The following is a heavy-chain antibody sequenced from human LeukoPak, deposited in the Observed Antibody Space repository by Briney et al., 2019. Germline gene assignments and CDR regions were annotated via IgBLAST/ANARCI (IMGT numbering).Heavy chain of an antibody. CDR2: INPSGGST. CDR1: GYTFTSYY. CDR3: AREGTGTTLWESY. D-gene: IGHD1-1*01. V-gene: IGHV1-46*01. Sequence: GGSVTVSFKATGYTFTSYYIHLGRQAPGQRPEWVGIINPSGGSTSYAQKFQGRVTMTRDTSTSTVYMELSSLRSEDTAVYYCAREGTGTTLWESYWGQGTLVTVSS. J-gene: IGHJ4*02.